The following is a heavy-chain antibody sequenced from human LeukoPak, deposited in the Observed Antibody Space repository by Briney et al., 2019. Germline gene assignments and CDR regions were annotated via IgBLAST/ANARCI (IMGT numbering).Heavy chain of an antibody. CDR3: ARSFIAEAATAYDY. V-gene: IGHV1-18*01. Sequence: ASVKVSCKAYGYTFSSFGIGWVRQAPGQGPEWMGWISAFNGNSEYPQKIQDRVTVTIETSTNIAYMELRNLRPDDTAVYYCARSFIAEAATAYDYWGQGTPVTVSS. CDR2: ISAFNGNS. J-gene: IGHJ4*02. CDR1: GYTFSSFG. D-gene: IGHD6-19*01.